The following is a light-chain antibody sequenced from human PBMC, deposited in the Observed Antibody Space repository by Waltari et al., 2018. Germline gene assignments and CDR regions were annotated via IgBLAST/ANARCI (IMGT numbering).Light chain of an antibody. Sequence: QSALTQPPSASGSLGQSVTISCTGNSSDVGGFYHVSWYQQHPGKSPKLLICEVIKRPSGVAGRFSGSKSGNTASLTVSGLQAEDAADYYCSSYAGRGTYVFGGGTKLTVL. J-gene: IGLJ2*01. CDR1: SSDVGGFYH. V-gene: IGLV2-8*01. CDR3: SSYAGRGTYV. CDR2: EVI.